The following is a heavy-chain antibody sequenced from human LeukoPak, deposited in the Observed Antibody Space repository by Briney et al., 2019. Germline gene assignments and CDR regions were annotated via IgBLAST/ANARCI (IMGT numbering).Heavy chain of an antibody. D-gene: IGHD3-10*01. V-gene: IGHV3-30*03. CDR2: ISYDGTNK. J-gene: IGHJ5*02. CDR1: GFTFSSYG. Sequence: GRSLRLSCAASGFTFSSYGMHWVRQAPGKGLEWVAVISYDGTNKYYVDSVKGRFTISRDNSKNTLYLQMNSLRAEDTAVYYCATGAHYYGSWGQGILVTVSS. CDR3: ATGAHYYGS.